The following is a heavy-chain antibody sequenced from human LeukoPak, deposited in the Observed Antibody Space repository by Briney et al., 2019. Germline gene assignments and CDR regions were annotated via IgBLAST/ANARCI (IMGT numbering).Heavy chain of an antibody. CDR2: IYSGGST. CDR1: GFTVSRNY. CDR3: ARSSAPLQVGDFDY. D-gene: IGHD1-26*01. J-gene: IGHJ4*02. Sequence: GGSLRLSCAASGFTVSRNYMSWVRQAPGKGLEWVSVIYSGGSTYYADSVKGRLTISRDNSKNTLYLQINSLRAEDAAVYYCARSSAPLQVGDFDYWGQGTLVTVSS. V-gene: IGHV3-66*01.